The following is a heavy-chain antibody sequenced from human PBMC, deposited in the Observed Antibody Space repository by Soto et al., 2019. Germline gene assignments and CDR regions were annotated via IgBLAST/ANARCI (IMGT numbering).Heavy chain of an antibody. Sequence: QVQLVQSGAEVKKPGSSVKVSCKASGGTFSSYAISWVRQAPGQGLEWMGGVIPVFGTANYEQKFQGRVTIIADETTSTAYIKLSSLRSDDTAVYYCERVTVYYSWRNYYSPFEYWCQETLVTVSS. CDR1: GGTFSSYA. D-gene: IGHD3-10*01. V-gene: IGHV1-69*01. CDR3: ERVTVYYSWRNYYSPFEY. CDR2: VIPVFGTA. J-gene: IGHJ4*02.